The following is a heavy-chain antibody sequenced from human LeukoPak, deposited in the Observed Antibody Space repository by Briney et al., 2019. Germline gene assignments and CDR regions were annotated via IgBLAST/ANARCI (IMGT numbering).Heavy chain of an antibody. J-gene: IGHJ6*02. CDR2: INHSGST. D-gene: IGHD2-15*01. CDR3: ARIALGYCSGGSCYPDYYYGMDV. V-gene: IGHV4-34*01. Sequence: SETLSLTCAVYGGSFSGYYWSWIRQPPGKGLEWIGEINHSGSTNYSPSLKSRVTISVDTSKNQFSPKLSSVTAADTAVCYCARIALGYCSGGSCYPDYYYGMDVWGQGTTVTVSS. CDR1: GGSFSGYY.